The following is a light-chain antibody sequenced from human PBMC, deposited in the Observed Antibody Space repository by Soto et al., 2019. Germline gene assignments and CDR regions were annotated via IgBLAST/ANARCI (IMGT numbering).Light chain of an antibody. V-gene: IGKV1-5*03. J-gene: IGKJ3*01. CDR3: QQYNRG. CDR2: QAS. Sequence: DIPMTQSPSTLSASVGASVTITCRASQSMSNWLAWYQQRPGEAPKLLIYQASTLQTGVPSRFSGSGSGTEFTLTISSLQPDDFATYYCQQYNRGFGPGTKVDIK. CDR1: QSMSNW.